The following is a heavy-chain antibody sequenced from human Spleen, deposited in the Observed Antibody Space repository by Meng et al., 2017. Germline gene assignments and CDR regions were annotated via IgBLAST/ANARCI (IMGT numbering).Heavy chain of an antibody. CDR2: IYYSGTT. J-gene: IGHJ4*02. D-gene: IGHD6-19*01. Sequence: QLQLQESGSGLVKPSQTLSLTCTVSGDSISSGGYNWSWIRQHPGKGLEWIGFIYYSGTTSYNPSLKSRVSISVDTSKNQFSLKLRSVTAADTAVYYCARGSTGWSTDYDNWGQGTLVTVSS. V-gene: IGHV4-31*03. CDR3: ARGSTGWSTDYDN. CDR1: GDSISSGGYN.